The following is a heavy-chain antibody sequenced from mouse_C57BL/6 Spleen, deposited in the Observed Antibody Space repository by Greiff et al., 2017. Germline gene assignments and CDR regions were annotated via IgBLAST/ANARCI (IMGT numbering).Heavy chain of an antibody. V-gene: IGHV1-4*01. Sequence: VMLVESGAELARPGASVKMSCKASGYTFTSYTMHWVKQRPGQGLEWIGYLNPSSGYTTYNQTFKDKATLTADTSSSTAYMQLSSLTSEYSAFYSCARPGSSYQYYFDYWGQGTTLTVSS. J-gene: IGHJ2*01. CDR3: ARPGSSYQYYFDY. D-gene: IGHD1-1*01. CDR2: LNPSSGYT. CDR1: GYTFTSYT.